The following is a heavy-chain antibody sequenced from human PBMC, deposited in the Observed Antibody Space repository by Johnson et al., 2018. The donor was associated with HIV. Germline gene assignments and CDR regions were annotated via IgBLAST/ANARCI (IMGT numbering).Heavy chain of an antibody. D-gene: IGHD3-3*01. J-gene: IGHJ3*02. Sequence: EVQLVESGGGVVQPGGSLRLSCAASGFTFRSHAMHWVRQAPGKGLEWVGRIKSKTDGGTTDYAAPVRGRFSISRDDSETTVYLQMNSLKIEDTAVYYCTTNFWSGFYPDAFDIWGQGTMVTVSS. CDR2: IKSKTDGGTT. CDR1: GFTFRSHA. V-gene: IGHV3-15*01. CDR3: TTNFWSGFYPDAFDI.